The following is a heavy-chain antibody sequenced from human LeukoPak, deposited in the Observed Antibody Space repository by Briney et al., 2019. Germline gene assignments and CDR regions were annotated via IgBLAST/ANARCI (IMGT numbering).Heavy chain of an antibody. V-gene: IGHV3-30*04. J-gene: IGHJ4*02. CDR2: ISYDGSNK. CDR1: GFTFSSYA. Sequence: GGSLRLSCAASGFTFSSYAMHWVRQAPGKGLEWVAVISYDGSNKYYADSVKGRFTISRDNSKNTLYLQMNSLRAEDTAVYYCARGGIVVVPAAYYFDYWGQGTLVTVSS. D-gene: IGHD2-2*01. CDR3: ARGGIVVVPAAYYFDY.